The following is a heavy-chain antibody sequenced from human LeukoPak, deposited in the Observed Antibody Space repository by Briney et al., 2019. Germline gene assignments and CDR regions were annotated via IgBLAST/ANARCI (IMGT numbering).Heavy chain of an antibody. CDR1: GYTFTSYG. J-gene: IGHJ4*02. D-gene: IGHD6-19*01. CDR3: VQARLYSSGWYYFDY. Sequence: ASVKVSCKASGYTFTSYGISWVRQAPGQGLEWMGWISAYNGNTNYAQKLQGRVTMTTDTSTSTAYMELRSLRSDDTAVYYCVQARLYSSGWYYFDYWGQGTLVTVSS. V-gene: IGHV1-18*01. CDR2: ISAYNGNT.